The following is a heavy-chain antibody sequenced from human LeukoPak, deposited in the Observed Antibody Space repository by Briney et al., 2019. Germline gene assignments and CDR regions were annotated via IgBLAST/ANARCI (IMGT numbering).Heavy chain of an antibody. J-gene: IGHJ4*02. CDR2: IIPIFGTA. CDR3: AGRRNYYGSGSHFDY. D-gene: IGHD3-10*01. CDR1: GGTFSSYA. Sequence: GSSVKVSCKASGGTFSSYAISWVRQAPGQGLEWMGGIIPIFGTANYAQKFQGRVTITVDKSTSTAYMELSSLRSEDTAVYYCAGRRNYYGSGSHFDYWGQGTLVTVSS. V-gene: IGHV1-69*06.